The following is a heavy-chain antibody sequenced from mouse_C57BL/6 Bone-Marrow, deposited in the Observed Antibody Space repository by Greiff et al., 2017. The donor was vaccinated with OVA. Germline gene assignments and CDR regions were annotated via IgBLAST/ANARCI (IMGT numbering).Heavy chain of an antibody. CDR3: ARSGGYYWYVDV. Sequence: VQLQQPGAELVRPGSSVKLSCKASGYTFTSYWMHWVKQRPIQGLEWIGNIDPSDSETHYNQKFKDKATLTVDKSYSTAYMQRSSLTSDDSAVYYCARSGGYYWYVDVWGTGTTVAVSA. J-gene: IGHJ1*03. V-gene: IGHV1-52*01. CDR1: GYTFTSYW. CDR2: IDPSDSET. D-gene: IGHD1-1*02.